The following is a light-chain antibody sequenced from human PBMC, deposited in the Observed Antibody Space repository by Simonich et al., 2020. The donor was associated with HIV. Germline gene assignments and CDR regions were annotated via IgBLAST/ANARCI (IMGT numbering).Light chain of an antibody. CDR3: QQSYSTPMYT. CDR2: AAS. CDR1: QSISNY. J-gene: IGKJ2*01. Sequence: DIQMTQSPSSLSASVGDRVTITCRARQSISNYLNWFQQKPGKAPKLLIFAASSLQSGVPSRFSGSGSGTDFTLTISSLQPEDFATYYCQQSYSTPMYTFGQGTKLEIK. V-gene: IGKV1-39*01.